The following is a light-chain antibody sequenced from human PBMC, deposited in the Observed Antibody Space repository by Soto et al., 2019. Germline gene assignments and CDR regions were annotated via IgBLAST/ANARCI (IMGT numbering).Light chain of an antibody. Sequence: QSALTQPASVSGSPGQSITISCTGTSSDVGGYNYVSWYQHHPGKAPKLMIYDVTDRPSGISFRFSGSKSGNTASLTISRLQAEDEADYYCSSYTRSNTVLVGAGTKLTVI. V-gene: IGLV2-14*03. J-gene: IGLJ2*01. CDR3: SSYTRSNTVL. CDR1: SSDVGGYNY. CDR2: DVT.